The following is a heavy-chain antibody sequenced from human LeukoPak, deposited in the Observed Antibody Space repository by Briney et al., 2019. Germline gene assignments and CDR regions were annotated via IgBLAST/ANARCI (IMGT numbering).Heavy chain of an antibody. J-gene: IGHJ4*02. V-gene: IGHV3-66*01. Sequence: GGSLRLSCAASGFTVSSNYMSWVRQTPGRGLEWLSIIYSGGDTYYPDSLKGRFTISRDNSKNTLYLQMNSLRAEDTAVYYCAREGDIVVVPALGYFDYWGQGTLVTVSS. D-gene: IGHD2-2*01. CDR2: IYSGGDT. CDR1: GFTVSSNY. CDR3: AREGDIVVVPALGYFDY.